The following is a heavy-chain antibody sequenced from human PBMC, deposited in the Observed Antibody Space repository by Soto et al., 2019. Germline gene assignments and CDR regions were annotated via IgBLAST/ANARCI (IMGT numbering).Heavy chain of an antibody. D-gene: IGHD3-10*01. Sequence: QVQLVESGGGVVQPGRSLRLSCVASGFKFTDYGLNWVRQTPGKGLEWVAISWFDGSIAYYAESVKGRFTISRDDSRNTVYLHMNSLRGEDTAMYYCARDGARIDIISKFDYWGQGTQVTVSS. V-gene: IGHV3-33*01. CDR1: GFKFTDYG. CDR3: ARDGARIDIISKFDY. CDR2: SWFDGSIA. J-gene: IGHJ4*02.